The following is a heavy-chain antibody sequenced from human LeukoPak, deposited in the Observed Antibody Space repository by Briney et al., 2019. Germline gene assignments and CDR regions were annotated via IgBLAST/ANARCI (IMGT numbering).Heavy chain of an antibody. J-gene: IGHJ4*02. Sequence: GGSLKLSCAASGFTLSASALHWVRQASGKGLEWVGRIRNKANSYATTYAASMKGRFAISRDDSKNTAFLRMNSLKTEDTAVYYCMIPNGDYSGYWGQGTLVTVSS. V-gene: IGHV3-73*01. CDR2: IRNKANSYAT. D-gene: IGHD4-17*01. CDR3: MIPNGDYSGY. CDR1: GFTLSASA.